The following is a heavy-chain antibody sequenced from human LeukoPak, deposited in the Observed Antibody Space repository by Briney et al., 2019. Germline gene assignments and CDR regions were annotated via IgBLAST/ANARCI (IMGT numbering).Heavy chain of an antibody. J-gene: IGHJ4*02. CDR1: GFTFSTYG. Sequence: GGSLRLSCAASGFTFSTYGMHWVRQAPGKGLEWVAFIRYDGSSKYYADSVKGRFTISRDNSENTLYLQMNSLRAEDTAVYYCAKGVNVGGTRLVDYWGQGTLVTVSS. CDR2: IRYDGSSK. V-gene: IGHV3-30*02. CDR3: AKGVNVGGTRLVDY. D-gene: IGHD1-26*01.